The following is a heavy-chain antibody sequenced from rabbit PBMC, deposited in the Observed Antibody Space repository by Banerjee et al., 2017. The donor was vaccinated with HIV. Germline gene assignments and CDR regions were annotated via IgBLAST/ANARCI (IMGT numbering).Heavy chain of an antibody. D-gene: IGHD6-1*01. Sequence: QEQLEESGGDLVKPEGSLTLTCTASGFSFSSYWIYWVRQAPGKGLEWIACIWPGSSGSTYYASWAKGRFTISKTSSTTVTLQMTSLTAADTATYFCARHYAGDAGYGYGPTYFNLWGQGTLVTVS. CDR1: GFSFSSYW. CDR3: ARHYAGDAGYGYGPTYFNL. CDR2: IWPGSSGST. V-gene: IGHV1S45*01. J-gene: IGHJ4*01.